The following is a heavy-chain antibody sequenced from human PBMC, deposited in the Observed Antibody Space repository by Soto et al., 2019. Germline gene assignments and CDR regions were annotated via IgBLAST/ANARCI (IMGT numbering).Heavy chain of an antibody. CDR1: GFTFSSYV. J-gene: IGHJ6*02. Sequence: GGSLRLSCAASGFTFSSYVMHWVRQAPGKGLEWVAVISYDGSYKYYADSVKGRFTISRDNSKHTLYLQMSSLRVEDTAVYYCSKDPEGYSSSTRCYTYHGLDVWGQGTTVTVSS. CDR3: SKDPEGYSSSTRCYTYHGLDV. V-gene: IGHV3-30*18. D-gene: IGHD2-2*01. CDR2: ISYDGSYK.